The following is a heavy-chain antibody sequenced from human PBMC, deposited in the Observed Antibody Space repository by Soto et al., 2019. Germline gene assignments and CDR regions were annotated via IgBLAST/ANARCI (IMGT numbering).Heavy chain of an antibody. V-gene: IGHV3-23*01. CDR3: AKGFENTAMVIGSFDY. Sequence: GGSLRLSCAASGFTFSSYAMSWVRQAPGKGLEWVSAISGSGGSTYYADSVKGRLTIARDNSKNTLYLQMNSLRAEDTAVYYCAKGFENTAMVIGSFDYWGQGTLVTVSS. D-gene: IGHD5-18*01. CDR1: GFTFSSYA. J-gene: IGHJ4*02. CDR2: ISGSGGST.